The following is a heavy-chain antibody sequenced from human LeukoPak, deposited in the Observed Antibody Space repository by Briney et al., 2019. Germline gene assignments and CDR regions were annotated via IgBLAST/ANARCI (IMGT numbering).Heavy chain of an antibody. Sequence: GGSLRLSCAASGFTFSSYAMSWVRQAPGKGLEWVLAISGSGGSTYYADSVKGRFTISGDNSKNTLYLQMNSPRAEDTAVYYCAKAIVRVGYFDYWGQGTLVTVSS. CDR2: ISGSGGST. V-gene: IGHV3-23*01. CDR3: AKAIVRVGYFDY. CDR1: GFTFSSYA. J-gene: IGHJ4*02. D-gene: IGHD2-15*01.